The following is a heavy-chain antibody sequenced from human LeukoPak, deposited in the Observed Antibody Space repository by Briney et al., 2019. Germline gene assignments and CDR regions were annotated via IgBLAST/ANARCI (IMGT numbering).Heavy chain of an antibody. CDR3: ARAYDSWSGRSFYNRYDP. V-gene: IGHV4-61*02. CDR2: IYTSGST. CDR1: GGSISSGSYY. J-gene: IGHJ5*02. D-gene: IGHD3-3*01. Sequence: SETLSLTCTVSGGSISSGSYYWSWIRQPAGKGLEWIGRIYTSGSTNYNPSLKSRVTISVDTSKNQFSLKLSSVTAADTAVYYGARAYDSWSGRSFYNRYDPLGQGTLVTASS.